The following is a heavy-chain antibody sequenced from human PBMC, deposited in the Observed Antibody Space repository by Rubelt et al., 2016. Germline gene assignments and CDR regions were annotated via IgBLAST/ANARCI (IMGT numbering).Heavy chain of an antibody. D-gene: IGHD3-16*02. CDR2: MNPNSGNI. V-gene: IGHV1-8*02. CDR3: ARFSVTPIE. Sequence: QVQLVQSGAEVKKPGSSVKVSCKASGGTFSSYAISWVRQAPGQGLEWMGWMNPNSGNIGYAQRFQGRVTITRNSSISTAYMELSSLRSEDTAVYYCARFSVTPIEWGQGTLVTVSS. J-gene: IGHJ4*02. CDR1: GGTFSSYA.